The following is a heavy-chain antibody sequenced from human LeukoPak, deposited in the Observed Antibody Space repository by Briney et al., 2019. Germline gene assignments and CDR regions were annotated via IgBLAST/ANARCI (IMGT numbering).Heavy chain of an antibody. CDR1: GFTFSSYE. V-gene: IGHV3-48*03. D-gene: IGHD3-22*01. J-gene: IGHJ4*02. Sequence: PGGSLRLSCAASGFTFSSYEMNWVRQAPGKGLEWVSYISSSGSTIYYADSVKGRFTISRDNAKNSLYLQMNGLRAEDTAVYYCARDKGDKRRYYYDSSISWGQGTLVTVSS. CDR2: ISSSGSTI. CDR3: ARDKGDKRRYYYDSSIS.